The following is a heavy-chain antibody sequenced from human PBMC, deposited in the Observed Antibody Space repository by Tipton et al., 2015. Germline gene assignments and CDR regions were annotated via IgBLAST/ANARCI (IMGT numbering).Heavy chain of an antibody. V-gene: IGHV3-11*01. CDR1: GFTFSDYY. J-gene: IGHJ6*02. D-gene: IGHD3-3*01. CDR2: ISSSGSTI. Sequence: SLRLSCAASGFTFSDYYMSWIRQAPGKGLEWVSYISSSGSTIYYADSVKGRSTISRDNAKNSLYLQMNSLRAEDTAVYYCARDSRVGVVDNYYYYYGMDVWGQGTTVTVSS. CDR3: ARDSRVGVVDNYYYYYGMDV.